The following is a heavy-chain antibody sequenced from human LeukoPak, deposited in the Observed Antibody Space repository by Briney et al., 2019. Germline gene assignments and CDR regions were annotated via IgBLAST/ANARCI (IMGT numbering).Heavy chain of an antibody. CDR3: ARGSHYSSGTLT. Sequence: ESSETLSLTCTVSGGSINSYYWSWIRQPPGKGLEWIGYIYYIGSTNYNPSLKSRVTISVDTSKNQFSLKLSSVTAADTAVYYCARGSHYSSGTLTWGQGTLVTVSS. J-gene: IGHJ4*02. CDR2: IYYIGST. V-gene: IGHV4-59*01. CDR1: GGSINSYY. D-gene: IGHD3-22*01.